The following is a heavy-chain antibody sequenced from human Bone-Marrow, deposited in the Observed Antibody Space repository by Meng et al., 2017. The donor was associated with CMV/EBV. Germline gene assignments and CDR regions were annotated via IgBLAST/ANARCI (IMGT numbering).Heavy chain of an antibody. CDR2: ISSSSSTI. Sequence: GESLKISCAASGFTFSSYSMNWVRQAPGKGLEWVSYISSSSSTIYYADSVKGRFTISRGNAKNSLYLQMNSLRAEDTAVYYCARKDFWSGYHWGQGTLVTVSS. D-gene: IGHD3-3*01. J-gene: IGHJ5*02. CDR1: GFTFSSYS. V-gene: IGHV3-48*04. CDR3: ARKDFWSGYH.